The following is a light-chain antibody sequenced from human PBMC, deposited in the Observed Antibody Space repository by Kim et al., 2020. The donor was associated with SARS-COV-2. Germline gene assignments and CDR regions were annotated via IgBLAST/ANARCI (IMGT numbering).Light chain of an antibody. Sequence: DIVMTQSPDSLAVSLGERATINCKSSQSILYRSNNKNYLAWYQKKPGQPPNLLIYWASSRESGVPDRFSGSGSGTDFTLTISALQAEDAAVYFCQQYYTTPWTFGQGTKVEIK. CDR1: QSILYRSNNKNY. CDR3: QQYYTTPWT. J-gene: IGKJ1*01. V-gene: IGKV4-1*01. CDR2: WAS.